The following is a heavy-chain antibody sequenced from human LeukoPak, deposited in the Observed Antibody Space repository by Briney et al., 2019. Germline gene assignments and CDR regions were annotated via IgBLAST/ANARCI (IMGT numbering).Heavy chain of an antibody. D-gene: IGHD3-9*01. CDR2: IGRQGDSDAT. J-gene: IGHJ4*02. CDR3: AGDYNFLTGLNY. Sequence: GGSLKLSCAASGLTFSGSGIHWVRQASGKGLEWLGRIGRQGDSDATRYAASLKGKFTISRVDSRKTAYLQMNSLKTEDTAVYYCAGDYNFLTGLNYWGQGTLVTVSS. CDR1: GLTFSGSG. V-gene: IGHV3-73*01.